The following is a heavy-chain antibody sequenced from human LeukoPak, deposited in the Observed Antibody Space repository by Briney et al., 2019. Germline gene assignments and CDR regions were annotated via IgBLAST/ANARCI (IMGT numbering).Heavy chain of an antibody. CDR1: GGSFSGYY. V-gene: IGHV4-34*01. Sequence: PSETLSLTCAVYGGSFSGYYWSWIRQPPGKGLEWIGEINHSGSTNYNPSLKGRVTISVDTSKNQFSLKLSSVTAADTAVYYCARGRHYYDSSGYYSRFNYWGQGTLVTVSS. CDR2: INHSGST. J-gene: IGHJ4*02. CDR3: ARGRHYYDSSGYYSRFNY. D-gene: IGHD3-22*01.